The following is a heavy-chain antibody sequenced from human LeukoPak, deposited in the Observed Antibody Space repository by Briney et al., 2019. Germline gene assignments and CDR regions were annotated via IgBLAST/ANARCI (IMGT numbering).Heavy chain of an antibody. Sequence: ASVKVSCKASGGTFSSYAISWVRQAPGQGLEWMGGIIPIFGTANYAQKFQGRVTITTDESTSTAYMELSSLRSEDTAVYYCARGQWELLGWFDPWGQGTLVTVSS. D-gene: IGHD1-26*01. V-gene: IGHV1-69*05. CDR1: GGTFSSYA. J-gene: IGHJ5*02. CDR2: IIPIFGTA. CDR3: ARGQWELLGWFDP.